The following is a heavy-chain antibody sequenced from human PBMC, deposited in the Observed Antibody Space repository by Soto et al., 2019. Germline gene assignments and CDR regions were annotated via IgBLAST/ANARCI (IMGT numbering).Heavy chain of an antibody. CDR2: ISQSGST. Sequence: QVQLQQWGAGLLKPSETLSLTCAVYGQSFSGHTWSWIRHSPCKGLELIGGISQSGSTYYNPSLKTRVTISADTSKNHFSLTLNSVTAADTGVFYCARGSGIAVIPGELEDVHYDYWGQGTLVSVSS. CDR1: GQSFSGHT. CDR3: ARGSGIAVIPGELEDVHYDY. J-gene: IGHJ4*02. D-gene: IGHD1-1*01. V-gene: IGHV4-34*01.